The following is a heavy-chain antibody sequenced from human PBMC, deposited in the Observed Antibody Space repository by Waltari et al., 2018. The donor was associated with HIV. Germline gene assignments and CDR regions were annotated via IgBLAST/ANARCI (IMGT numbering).Heavy chain of an antibody. CDR2: ISSISSTI. V-gene: IGHV3-48*04. D-gene: IGHD1-7*01. Sequence: EVQLVESGGGLVQPGGSLRLSCAASGFTFSSYSMNWVRQAPGKGLEWVSYISSISSTIYYADSVKGRFTIPRDNAKNSLYLQMNSLRAEDTAVYYCARDTPYNWNYPGGYFDYWGQGTLVTVSS. J-gene: IGHJ4*02. CDR3: ARDTPYNWNYPGGYFDY. CDR1: GFTFSSYS.